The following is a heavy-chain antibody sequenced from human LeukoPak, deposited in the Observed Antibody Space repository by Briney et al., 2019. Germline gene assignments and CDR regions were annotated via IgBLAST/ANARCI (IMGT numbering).Heavy chain of an antibody. CDR1: GGSVSSGSYY. CDR2: IYYSGSA. CDR3: ARDIVQIQTGTPGGSYYSYAMDV. V-gene: IGHV4-61*01. J-gene: IGHJ6*02. D-gene: IGHD2-8*01. Sequence: SETLSLTCTVSGGSVSSGSYYWSWIRQPPGKGLEWIGYIYYSGSAYYNPSLKSRVTISIDTSKNQFSLRLTSVTAANTAMYYCARDIVQIQTGTPGGSYYSYAMDVGAQGTTAT.